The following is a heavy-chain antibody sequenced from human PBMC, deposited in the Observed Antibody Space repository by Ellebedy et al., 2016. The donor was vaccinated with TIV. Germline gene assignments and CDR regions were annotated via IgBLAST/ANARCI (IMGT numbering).Heavy chain of an antibody. CDR2: ISWNSGSI. Sequence: GGSLRLSXAASGFTFDDYAMHWVRQAPGKGLEWVSGISWNSGSIGYADSVKGRFTISRDNAKNSLYLQMNSLRAEDTALYYCAKAQKVATADFDYWGQGTLVTVSS. D-gene: IGHD5-12*01. CDR3: AKAQKVATADFDY. CDR1: GFTFDDYA. V-gene: IGHV3-9*01. J-gene: IGHJ4*02.